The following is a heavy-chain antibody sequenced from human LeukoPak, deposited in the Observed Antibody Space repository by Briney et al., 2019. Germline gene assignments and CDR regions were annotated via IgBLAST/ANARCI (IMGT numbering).Heavy chain of an antibody. V-gene: IGHV3-20*04. CDR2: VYWNGGST. J-gene: IGHJ4*02. Sequence: PGGSLRLSCAASVFTFDDYGMSWVRQAPGKGLRWVSSVYWNGGSTGYADSVKGRFTISRDNAKNSLYLQMSSLRVEDTALYYCARGGSMIVFDYWGQGALVTVSS. D-gene: IGHD3-22*01. CDR1: VFTFDDYG. CDR3: ARGGSMIVFDY.